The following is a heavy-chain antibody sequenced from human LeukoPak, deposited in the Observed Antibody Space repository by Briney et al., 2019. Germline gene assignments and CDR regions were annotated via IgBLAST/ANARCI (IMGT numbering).Heavy chain of an antibody. J-gene: IGHJ4*02. CDR3: AKDSGCSYGHGLDY. CDR2: MLSDESNK. CDR1: GLTCSSYS. D-gene: IGHD5-18*01. V-gene: IGHV3-30*02. Sequence: GRTLTLSCAASGLTCSSYSMHLVRQAPGKGLEWVALMLSDESNKYHADSVKGRFTISRDNSQDALFLQMNGLRDEDTAVYYCAKDSGCSYGHGLDYWGQGTLVTVSS.